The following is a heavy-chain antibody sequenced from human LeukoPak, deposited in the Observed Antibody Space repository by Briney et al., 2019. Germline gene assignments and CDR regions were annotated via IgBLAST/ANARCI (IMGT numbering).Heavy chain of an antibody. D-gene: IGHD6-19*01. CDR2: KYYSGST. J-gene: IGHJ4*02. CDR1: GGSISNSNCY. V-gene: IGHV4-39*07. CDR3: ARQAVAGREFDY. Sequence: SETLSLTCTDSGGSISNSNCYWAWIRQPPGKGLEWIGSKYYSGSTYYNSALKSRVTISVDTSKNQVSLKLTSVTAADTALYYCARQAVAGREFDYWGQGTLVTFTS.